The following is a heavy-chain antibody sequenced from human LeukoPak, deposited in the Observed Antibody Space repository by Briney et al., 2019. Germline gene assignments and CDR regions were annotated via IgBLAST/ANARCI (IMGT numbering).Heavy chain of an antibody. V-gene: IGHV1-2*02. CDR2: INPNSGGT. D-gene: IGHD1-26*01. CDR3: ARFRATTEPHFDY. CDR1: GYTFTGYF. J-gene: IGHJ4*02. Sequence: GGSVKVSCKTSGYTFTGYFMHWVRQAPGQGLEWMGWINPNSGGTNYAQKFQGRVTMTRDTSISTAYMELSRLRSDDTAVYYCARFRATTEPHFDYWGQGTLVTVSS.